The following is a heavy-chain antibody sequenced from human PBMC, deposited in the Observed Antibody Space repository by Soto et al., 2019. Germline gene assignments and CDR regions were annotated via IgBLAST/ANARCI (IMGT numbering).Heavy chain of an antibody. V-gene: IGHV5-51*01. CDR2: IYPGDSDT. CDR1: GYSFTSYW. CDR3: ARRGVVVTTAYYYYGMDV. D-gene: IGHD2-21*02. J-gene: IGHJ6*02. Sequence: GESLKISCKGSGYSFTSYWIGWVRQMPGKGLEWMGIIYPGDSDTRYSPSFQGQVTISADKSISTAYLQWSSLKASDTAMYYCARRGVVVTTAYYYYGMDVWGQGTTVTV.